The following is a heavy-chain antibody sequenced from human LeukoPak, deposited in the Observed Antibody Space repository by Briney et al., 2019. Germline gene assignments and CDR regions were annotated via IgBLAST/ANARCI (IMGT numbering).Heavy chain of an antibody. CDR3: ARGGVGFDP. V-gene: IGHV4-39*07. D-gene: IGHD3-10*01. CDR1: GGSISSGSYY. J-gene: IGHJ5*02. CDR2: IYYSGST. Sequence: SETLSLTCTVSGGSISSGSYYWGWIRQPPGKGLEWIGSIYYSGSTYYNPSLKSRVTISVDTSKNQFSLKLSSVTAADTAVYYCARGGVGFDPWGQGTLVTVSS.